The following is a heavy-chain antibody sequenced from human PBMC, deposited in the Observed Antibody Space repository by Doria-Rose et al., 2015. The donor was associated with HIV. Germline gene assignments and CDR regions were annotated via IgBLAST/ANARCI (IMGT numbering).Heavy chain of an antibody. Sequence: QVQLQESGPGLVKPSETLSLTCTVSGGSVASGTPSWDWIRQTPGKGLEWIGTIYYSGTTYYNPSLRGRVTISLHTSKIQYSLKLISVTAADTGVYYCAKQAVNWFDPWGQGTLVTVSS. J-gene: IGHJ5*02. V-gene: IGHV4-39*01. CDR3: AKQAVNWFDP. D-gene: IGHD6-25*01. CDR2: IYYSGTT. CDR1: GGSVASGTPS.